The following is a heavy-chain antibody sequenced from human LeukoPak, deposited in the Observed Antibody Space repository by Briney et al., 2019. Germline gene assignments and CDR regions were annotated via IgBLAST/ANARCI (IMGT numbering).Heavy chain of an antibody. CDR3: AKSGPPSTKPLDY. J-gene: IGHJ4*02. CDR1: GFTFSSYG. Sequence: GGSLRLSCAASGFTFSSYGMHWVRQAPGKGLEWVAVIWYDGSNKYYADSVKGRFTISRDNSKNTLYLQMNSLRAEDTAVYYCAKSGPPSTKPLDYWGQGTLVTVSS. CDR2: IWYDGSNK. D-gene: IGHD1-26*01. V-gene: IGHV3-33*06.